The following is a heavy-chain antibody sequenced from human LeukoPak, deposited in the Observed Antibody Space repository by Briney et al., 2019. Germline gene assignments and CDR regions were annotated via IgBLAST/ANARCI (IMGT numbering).Heavy chain of an antibody. D-gene: IGHD2-21*01. V-gene: IGHV3-23*01. CDR1: GFTFSNHA. J-gene: IGHJ4*02. Sequence: PGGSLRLSCAASGFTFSNHAMSWVRQAPGKGLQWVSVISGGGRTTEYVDSVKGRFTVSRDNSVNTLSLHMDSLRVEDTAIYYCAKNVVFTRYFDSWGQGTLVTVSS. CDR2: ISGGGRTT. CDR3: AKNVVFTRYFDS.